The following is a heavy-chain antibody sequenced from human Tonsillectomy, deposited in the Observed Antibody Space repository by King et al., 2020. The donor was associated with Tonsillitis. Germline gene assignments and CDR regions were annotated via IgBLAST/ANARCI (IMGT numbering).Heavy chain of an antibody. Sequence: VQLVESGGGLVQPGGSLRLSCVASEFTFSAYWMTWVRQAPGKGLEWVANINRDESQKHYVDSVKGRFTISRDNAKNCVYLQMNGLRAEDTALYYCARDYTPTGGSSYDDAFDIWGQGTKVTVSS. J-gene: IGHJ3*02. CDR1: EFTFSAYW. V-gene: IGHV3-7*03. CDR3: ARDYTPTGGSSYDDAFDI. CDR2: INRDESQK. D-gene: IGHD2-15*01.